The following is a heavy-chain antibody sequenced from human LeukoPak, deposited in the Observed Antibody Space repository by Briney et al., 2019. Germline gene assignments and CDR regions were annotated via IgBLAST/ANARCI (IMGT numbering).Heavy chain of an antibody. V-gene: IGHV3-23*01. CDR3: AKGGRWDYYDSSH. CDR1: GLTFSSYA. Sequence: GGSLRLSCAASGLTFSSYAMTWVRQAPGKGLGWVSGISGSGGTTYYADSVKGRFTISRDNSKNTLYLQMNSLRVEDTAVYYCAKGGRWDYYDSSHWGQGTMVTVSS. J-gene: IGHJ3*01. D-gene: IGHD3-22*01. CDR2: ISGSGGTT.